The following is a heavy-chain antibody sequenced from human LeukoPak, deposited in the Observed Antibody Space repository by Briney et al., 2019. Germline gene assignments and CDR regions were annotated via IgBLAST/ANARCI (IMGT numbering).Heavy chain of an antibody. D-gene: IGHD6-13*01. V-gene: IGHV3-48*03. CDR1: GFTFSSYE. CDR3: ARVGYSSSLSAFDI. J-gene: IGHJ3*02. Sequence: GGSLRLSCAASGFTFSSYEMNWVRQAPGKGLEWVSYISSSGSNIYYADSVKGRFTSSKDNAKNSLYLQMMSLRAEDTAVYYCARVGYSSSLSAFDIWGQGTMVTVSS. CDR2: ISSSGSNI.